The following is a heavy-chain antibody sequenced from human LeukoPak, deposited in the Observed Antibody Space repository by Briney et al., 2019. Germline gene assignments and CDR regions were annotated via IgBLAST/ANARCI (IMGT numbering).Heavy chain of an antibody. J-gene: IGHJ4*02. CDR1: GGSISGYY. D-gene: IGHD5-12*01. Sequence: PSETLSLTCTVSGGSISGYYWSWIRQSAGKGLEWIGRIYTSGSTNYNPSLKSRVTISVDTSKNQFSLKLSSVTAADTAVYYCARGLATITEGLDYWGQGTLVTVSS. CDR3: ARGLATITEGLDY. V-gene: IGHV4-4*07. CDR2: IYTSGST.